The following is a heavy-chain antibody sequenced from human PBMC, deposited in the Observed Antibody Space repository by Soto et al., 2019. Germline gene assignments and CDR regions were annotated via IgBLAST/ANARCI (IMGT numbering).Heavy chain of an antibody. CDR1: GGTFSSYT. Sequence: SSVKVSCKSSGGTFSSYTISWVRQAPGQGLEWMGRIIPNLGITNYAQKLQGRVTITTDKSTSTAYMELRSLRSDDTAVYYCASFYYDFWSGYNNYYYMDVWGKGTTVTVSS. CDR2: IIPNLGIT. CDR3: ASFYYDFWSGYNNYYYMDV. J-gene: IGHJ6*03. V-gene: IGHV1-69*02. D-gene: IGHD3-3*01.